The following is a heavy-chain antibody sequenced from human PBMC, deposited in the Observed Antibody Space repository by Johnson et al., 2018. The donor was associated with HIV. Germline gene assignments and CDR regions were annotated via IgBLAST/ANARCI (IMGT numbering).Heavy chain of an antibody. CDR3: ARLERLGGLSRVLDM. J-gene: IGHJ3*02. D-gene: IGHD6-19*01. CDR1: GFTFSDYY. V-gene: IGHV3-11*04. CDR2: ISYSAPSM. Sequence: QVQLVEPGGGVIRPGGSLRLSCAASGFTFSDYYMRWIRQAPGQGLEWASYISYSAPSMFYADSLQGRFTISRDNAKNSLYLQMNYLRVEDTAVYYCARLERLGGLSRVLDMWDQGTMVTVSS.